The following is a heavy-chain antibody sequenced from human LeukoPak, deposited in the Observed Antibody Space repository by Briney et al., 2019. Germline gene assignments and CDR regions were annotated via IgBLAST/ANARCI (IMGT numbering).Heavy chain of an antibody. CDR2: IYYSGNT. CDR3: ARMGLGGHGEFDY. V-gene: IGHV4-59*01. Sequence: SETLSLTCTVSGASISGYYWGWMRQPPGKGLEFIGYIYYSGNTNYNPSLKGRVTFSVDTSKDQFSLKLTSVTAADTAMYYCARMGLGGHGEFDYWGRGSLVTVSS. J-gene: IGHJ4*02. CDR1: GASISGYY. D-gene: IGHD3-10*01.